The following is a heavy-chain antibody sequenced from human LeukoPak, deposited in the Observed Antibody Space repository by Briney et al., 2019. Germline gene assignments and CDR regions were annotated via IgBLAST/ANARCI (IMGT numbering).Heavy chain of an antibody. J-gene: IGHJ4*02. D-gene: IGHD2-2*01. CDR1: GFTFDDYA. CDR3: AKGYCSSTSCRFDY. Sequence: GRSLRLSCAASGFTFDDYAMHWVRQAPGKGLEWVSGISWNSGSIDYADSVKGRFTISRDNAKNSLYLQMNSLRAEDMALYYCAKGYCSSTSCRFDYWGQGALVTVSS. V-gene: IGHV3-9*03. CDR2: ISWNSGSI.